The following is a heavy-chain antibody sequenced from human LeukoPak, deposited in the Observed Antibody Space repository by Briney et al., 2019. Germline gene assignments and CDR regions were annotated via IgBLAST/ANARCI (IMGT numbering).Heavy chain of an antibody. CDR1: GGSISSSSYY. V-gene: IGHV4-39*01. D-gene: IGHD2-2*02. J-gene: IGHJ6*03. CDR2: IYYSGST. CDR3: AARYCSSTSCYIGYYYMDV. Sequence: SETLSLTCTVSGGSISSSSYYWGWIRQPPGKGLEWIGSIYYSGSTYYNPSLKSRGTISVDTSKNQFSLKLGSVTAADTAVYYCAARYCSSTSCYIGYYYMDVWGKGTTVTVSS.